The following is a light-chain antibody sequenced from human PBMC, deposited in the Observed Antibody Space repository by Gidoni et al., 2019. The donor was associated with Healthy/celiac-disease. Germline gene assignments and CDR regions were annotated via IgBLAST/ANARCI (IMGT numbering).Light chain of an antibody. Sequence: DIQMTQSPSSLSASVGDRVTIPCRARQSISSYLNWYQQKPGKAPKLLIYAASSLQSGVPSRFSGSGSGTDFTLTISSLEPEDFAAYYCQQCYSTPPLTFGEGTKVEIK. CDR3: QQCYSTPPLT. J-gene: IGKJ4*01. V-gene: IGKV1-39*01. CDR1: QSISSY. CDR2: AAS.